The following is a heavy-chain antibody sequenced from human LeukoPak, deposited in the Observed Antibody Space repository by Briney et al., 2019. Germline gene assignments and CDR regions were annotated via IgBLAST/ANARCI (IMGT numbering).Heavy chain of an antibody. Sequence: ASVKVSCKASGYTFTSYGISWVRQAPGQGLEWMGWISAYNGNTNYAQKLQGRVTMTTDTSTSTAYMELRSLRSDDTAVYYCARDRGGYDSEDYFDYWGQGTLVTVSS. D-gene: IGHD5-12*01. J-gene: IGHJ4*02. V-gene: IGHV1-18*01. CDR2: ISAYNGNT. CDR3: ARDRGGYDSEDYFDY. CDR1: GYTFTSYG.